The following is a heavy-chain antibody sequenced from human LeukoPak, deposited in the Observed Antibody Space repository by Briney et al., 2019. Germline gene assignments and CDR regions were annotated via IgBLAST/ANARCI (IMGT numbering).Heavy chain of an antibody. D-gene: IGHD4-11*01. CDR1: GFTVSSTY. CDR3: ARLTTTSKYGMDV. Sequence: GSLRLSCAASGFTVSSTYMSWIRQPPGKGLEWIGEINHSGSTNYNPSLKSRVTISVDTSKNQFSLKLSSVTAADTAVYYCARLTTTSKYGMDVWGQGTTVTVSS. J-gene: IGHJ6*02. CDR2: INHSGST. V-gene: IGHV4-34*01.